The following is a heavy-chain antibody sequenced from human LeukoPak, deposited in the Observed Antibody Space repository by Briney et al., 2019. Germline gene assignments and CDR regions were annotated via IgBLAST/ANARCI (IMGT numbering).Heavy chain of an antibody. D-gene: IGHD6-13*01. CDR2: SRCKPQSYTA. V-gene: IGHV3-72*01. Sequence: PGGSLRPSGAASGFTFSDHYMDWVRQAPGKGLEWVGRSRCKPQSYTAEYAASVKGRFTISRDDSKNSLYLQMNSLKTEDTAVYYCARGPPGMAAAGTRPLDYWGQGTLVIVSS. J-gene: IGHJ4*02. CDR3: ARGPPGMAAAGTRPLDY. CDR1: GFTFSDHY.